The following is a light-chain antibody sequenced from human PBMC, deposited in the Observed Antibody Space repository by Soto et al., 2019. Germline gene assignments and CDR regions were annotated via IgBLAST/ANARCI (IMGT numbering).Light chain of an antibody. V-gene: IGLV2-23*02. CDR3: CSYAGSSTLV. CDR1: SSDVGSYNL. J-gene: IGLJ1*01. CDR2: EVS. Sequence: QSALTQPAPVSGSPGQSITISCTGTSSDVGSYNLVSWYQQHPGKAPKLMIYEVSKRPSGVSNRFSGSKSGNTASLTISGLQAEDEADYYCCSYAGSSTLVFGTGTKLTVL.